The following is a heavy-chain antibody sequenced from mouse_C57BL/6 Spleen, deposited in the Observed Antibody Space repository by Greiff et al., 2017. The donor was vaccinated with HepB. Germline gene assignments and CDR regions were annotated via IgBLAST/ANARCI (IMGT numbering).Heavy chain of an antibody. Sequence: QVQLQQSGPGLVAPSQSLSITCTVSGFSLTSYAISWVRQPPGKGLEWLGVIWTGGGTNYNSALKSRLSISKDNSKSQVFLKMNSLQTDDTARYYCARGGPYDGYHAMDYWGQGTSVTVSS. V-gene: IGHV2-9-1*01. CDR1: GFSLTSYA. J-gene: IGHJ4*01. CDR2: IWTGGGT. D-gene: IGHD2-3*01. CDR3: ARGGPYDGYHAMDY.